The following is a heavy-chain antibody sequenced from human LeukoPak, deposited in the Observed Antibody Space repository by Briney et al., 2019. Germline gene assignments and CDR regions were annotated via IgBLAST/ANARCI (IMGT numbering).Heavy chain of an antibody. CDR3: ARDFVGVSHYYYGMDV. CDR2: IIPIFGTA. V-gene: IGHV1-69*13. D-gene: IGHD2-15*01. J-gene: IGHJ6*02. CDR1: GGTFSSYA. Sequence: AVKVSCKASGGTFSSYAISWVRQAPGQGLEWMGGIIPIFGTANYAQKFQGRVTITADESTSTAYMELSSLRSEDTAVYYCARDFVGVSHYYYGMDVWAKGPRSPSP.